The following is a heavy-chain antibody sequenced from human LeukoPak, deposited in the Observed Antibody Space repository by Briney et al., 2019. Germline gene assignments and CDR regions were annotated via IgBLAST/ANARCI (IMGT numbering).Heavy chain of an antibody. Sequence: SQTLSLTCTVSGGSISSGDYYWNWIRQPAGKGLEWIGRLYSSGSTNYNPSLKSRVTISVDTSENQFSLKLSSVTAADTAVYYCARGRGGSFPYWYFDLWGRGTLVTVSS. CDR3: ARGRGGSFPYWYFDL. J-gene: IGHJ2*01. D-gene: IGHD2-15*01. V-gene: IGHV4-61*02. CDR2: LYSSGST. CDR1: GGSISSGDYY.